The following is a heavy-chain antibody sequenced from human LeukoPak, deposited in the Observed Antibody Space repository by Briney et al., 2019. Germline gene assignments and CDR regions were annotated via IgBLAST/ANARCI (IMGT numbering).Heavy chain of an antibody. CDR2: INPNSGGT. Sequence: ASVKVSCKASGGTFSSYAISWVRQAPGQGLEWMGRINPNSGGTNYAQKFQGRVTMTRDTSISTAYMELSRLRSDDTAVYYCARDRSTAMAIFDYWGQGTLVTVSS. CDR3: ARDRSTAMAIFDY. V-gene: IGHV1-2*06. CDR1: GGTFSSYA. J-gene: IGHJ4*02. D-gene: IGHD5-18*01.